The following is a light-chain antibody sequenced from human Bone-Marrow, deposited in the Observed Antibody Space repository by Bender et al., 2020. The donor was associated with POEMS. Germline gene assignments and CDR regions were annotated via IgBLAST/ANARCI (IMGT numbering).Light chain of an antibody. CDR2: SSH. Sequence: QSVLTQPPSASGTPGQRVTISCSGGSSNIGAHAVNWYQHLPGTAPKLLIYSSHRRPSEVPDRFSGSRSGTSASLAIGGVQSEDEAEYYCAVWDDSLNGGVFGGGTKLTVL. CDR1: SSNIGAHA. J-gene: IGLJ3*02. V-gene: IGLV1-44*01. CDR3: AVWDDSLNGGV.